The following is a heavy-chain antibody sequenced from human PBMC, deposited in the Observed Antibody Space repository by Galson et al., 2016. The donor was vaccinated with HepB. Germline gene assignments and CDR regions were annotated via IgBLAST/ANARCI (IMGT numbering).Heavy chain of an antibody. CDR2: ISYDGSKK. Sequence: SLRLSCAASGYTFSSYGMNWVRQAPGKGLEWVAVISYDGSKKYYADSAKGRFTISRDNAKNTLYVQMNSLRAEDTAVYYCAREGGSGALDIWGQGTMVTVSS. CDR1: GYTFSSYG. D-gene: IGHD3-10*01. V-gene: IGHV3-30*03. J-gene: IGHJ3*02. CDR3: AREGGSGALDI.